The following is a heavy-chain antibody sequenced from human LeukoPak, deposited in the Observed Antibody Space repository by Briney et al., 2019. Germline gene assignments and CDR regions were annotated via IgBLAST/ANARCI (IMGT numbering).Heavy chain of an antibody. CDR2: ISGSGGSI. CDR3: AKEEMSGSSGSFDY. V-gene: IGHV3-23*01. Sequence: GRSLRLSCAASGFTFRSYAMNWVRQAPGKGLEWVSFISGSGGSIYYADSVKGRFTISRDNSRNTLYLQMNSLRPEDTAVYYCAKEEMSGSSGSFDYWGQGTLVTVSS. J-gene: IGHJ4*02. CDR1: GFTFRSYA. D-gene: IGHD3-10*01.